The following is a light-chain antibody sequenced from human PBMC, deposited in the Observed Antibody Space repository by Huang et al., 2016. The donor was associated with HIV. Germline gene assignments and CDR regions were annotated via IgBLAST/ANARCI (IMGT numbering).Light chain of an antibody. CDR1: QTAVYSLNKKNY. V-gene: IGKV4-1*01. Sequence: IVMTQSPDSLAVSPCERATINCKSSQTAVYSLNKKNYLAWYQQKPGRPPKLLIYWATRREAGVPDRFSGSGSGTDCTLTINNLQAEDVAVYFCLQYYSVPRTFGHGTKVEIK. CDR3: LQYYSVPRT. CDR2: WAT. J-gene: IGKJ1*01.